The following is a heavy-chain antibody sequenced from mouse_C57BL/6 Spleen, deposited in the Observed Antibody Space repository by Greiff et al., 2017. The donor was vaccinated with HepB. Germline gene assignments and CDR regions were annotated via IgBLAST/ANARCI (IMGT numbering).Heavy chain of an antibody. CDR1: GYAFSSSW. V-gene: IGHV1-82*01. J-gene: IGHJ2*01. Sequence: QVQLQQSGPELVKPGASVKISCKASGYAFSSSWMNWVKQRPGKGLEWIGRIYPGDGDTNYNGKFKGKATLTADKSSSTAYMQLSSLTSEDSAVYFCARWGGYDGFDYWGQGTTLTVSS. D-gene: IGHD2-2*01. CDR2: IYPGDGDT. CDR3: ARWGGYDGFDY.